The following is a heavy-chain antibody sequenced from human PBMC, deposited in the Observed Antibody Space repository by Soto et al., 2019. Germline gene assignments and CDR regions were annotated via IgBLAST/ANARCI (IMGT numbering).Heavy chain of an antibody. J-gene: IGHJ4*02. D-gene: IGHD6-19*01. V-gene: IGHV3-7*05. CDR1: GFTFGSYW. CDR3: ARLSSGWYGEFDY. Sequence: GGSLRLSCAASGFTFGSYWMSWVRLAPGKGLEWVASIKQDGSESYYLDSVRGRFTISRYSANSSLYLQMNGLRAEDTAVYYCARLSSGWYGEFDYWGQGTLVTVSS. CDR2: IKQDGSES.